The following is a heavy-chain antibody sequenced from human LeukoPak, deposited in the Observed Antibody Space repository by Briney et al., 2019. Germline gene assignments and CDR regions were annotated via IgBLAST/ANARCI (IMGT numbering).Heavy chain of an antibody. CDR2: ISSSSRTI. V-gene: IGHV3-48*01. J-gene: IGHJ4*02. D-gene: IGHD2-8*01. CDR1: GLTFTGYS. Sequence: GGSLRLSCAASGLTFTGYSMNWVRQAPGKGLEWLSYISSSSRTIYYADSVKGRFTISRDNAKNSLYLQMNSLRAEDTAVYYCARETCINGECYSYFDYWGQGTLVTVSS. CDR3: ARETCINGECYSYFDY.